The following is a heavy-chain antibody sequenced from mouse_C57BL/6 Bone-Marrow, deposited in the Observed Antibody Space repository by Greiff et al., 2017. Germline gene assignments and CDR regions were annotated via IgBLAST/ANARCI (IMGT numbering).Heavy chain of an antibody. V-gene: IGHV1-47*01. Sequence: QVQLQQSGAELVKPGASVKMSCKASGYTFTSYCMDWVKQSHGKSLEWIGNFHPYNGCTNYNEKFKGKATLTVDKSSSTVYLKLSGLTSEDSAVYYCARGDVDGGYYECRGRGTTLT. CDR3: ARGDVDGGYYEC. J-gene: IGHJ2*01. CDR1: GYTFTSYC. D-gene: IGHD2-3*01. CDR2: FHPYNGCT.